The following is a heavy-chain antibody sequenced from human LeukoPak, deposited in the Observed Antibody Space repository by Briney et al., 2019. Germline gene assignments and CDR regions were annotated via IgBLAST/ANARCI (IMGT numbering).Heavy chain of an antibody. CDR3: ARDVGGAISYYFDY. CDR2: IWYDGSNK. CDR1: GFTFSSYG. Sequence: GVSLRLSWAASGFTFSSYGMQWVRQAPSKGLEWVAVIWYDGSNKYYADSVKGRFTISRDNSKNTLYLQMNSLRAEDTAVYYCARDVGGAISYYFDYWGQGTLVTVSS. D-gene: IGHD3-16*01. V-gene: IGHV3-33*08. J-gene: IGHJ4*02.